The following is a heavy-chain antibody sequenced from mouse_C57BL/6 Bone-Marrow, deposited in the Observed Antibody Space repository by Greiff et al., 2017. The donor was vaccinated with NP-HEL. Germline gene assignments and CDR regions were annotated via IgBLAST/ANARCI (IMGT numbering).Heavy chain of an antibody. CDR1: GFTFSNYW. D-gene: IGHD1-1*01. Sequence: EVQLVESGGGLVQPGGSMKLSCVASGFTFSNYWMNWVRQSPEKGLEWVAQIRLKSDNYATHYAESVKGRFTISRDDSKSSVYLQMNNLRAEDTGIYYCTENYGSSYRYYAMDYWGQGTSVTVSS. J-gene: IGHJ4*01. CDR2: IRLKSDNYAT. V-gene: IGHV6-3*01. CDR3: TENYGSSYRYYAMDY.